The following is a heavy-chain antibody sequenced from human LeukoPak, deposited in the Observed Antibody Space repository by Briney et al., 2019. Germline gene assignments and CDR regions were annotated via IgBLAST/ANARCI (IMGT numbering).Heavy chain of an antibody. CDR3: ARDLSSWYWFDP. V-gene: IGHV3-11*06. D-gene: IGHD6-13*01. CDR1: GFTFEDYT. CDR2: ISSSSSYT. Sequence: PGGSLRLSCIASGFTFEDYTMSWIRQAPGKGLEWVSYISSSSSYTNYADSVKGRFTISRDNAKNSLYLQMNSLRAEDTAVYYCARDLSSWYWFDPWGQGTLVTVSS. J-gene: IGHJ5*02.